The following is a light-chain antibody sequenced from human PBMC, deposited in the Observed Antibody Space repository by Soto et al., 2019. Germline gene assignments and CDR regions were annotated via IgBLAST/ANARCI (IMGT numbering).Light chain of an antibody. CDR1: SSNIGGNT. V-gene: IGLV1-44*01. CDR2: TNN. J-gene: IGLJ1*01. CDR3: AAWDDSLNGHV. Sequence: QSVLTQPPSASGTPGQRFTISCSGSSSNIGGNTVNWYQQLPGTAPRLLIYTNNQRPSGVPDRFSGSKSGTSASLAISGLQSEDEADYYCAAWDDSLNGHVFGTGTKVTVL.